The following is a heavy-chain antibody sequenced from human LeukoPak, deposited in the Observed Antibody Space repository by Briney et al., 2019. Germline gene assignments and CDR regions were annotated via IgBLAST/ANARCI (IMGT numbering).Heavy chain of an antibody. CDR3: ARTPLRGVYY. CDR2: INHSGST. D-gene: IGHD3-10*01. V-gene: IGHV4-34*01. J-gene: IGHJ4*02. Sequence: PSETLSLTCAVYGGSFSGYYWSWIRQPPGKGLEWIGEINHSGSTNYNPSLKSRVTISVDTSKNQFSLKLSSVTAADTAVCYCARTPLRGVYYWGQGTLVTVSS. CDR1: GGSFSGYY.